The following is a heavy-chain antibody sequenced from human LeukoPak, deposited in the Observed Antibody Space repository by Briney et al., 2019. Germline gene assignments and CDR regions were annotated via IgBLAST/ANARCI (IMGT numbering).Heavy chain of an antibody. D-gene: IGHD4-17*01. V-gene: IGHV1-2*02. Sequence: ASVKVSCKASGYTFTGYYMHWVRQAPGQGLEWMGWINPNSGGTNYAQKFQGRVTMTRDTSISTAYMELSRLRSDDTVVYYCARDRTTVTSPDAFDIWGQGTMVTVSS. CDR2: INPNSGGT. CDR1: GYTFTGYY. J-gene: IGHJ3*02. CDR3: ARDRTTVTSPDAFDI.